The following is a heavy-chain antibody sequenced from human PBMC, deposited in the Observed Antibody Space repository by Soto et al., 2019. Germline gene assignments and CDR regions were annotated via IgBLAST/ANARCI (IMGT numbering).Heavy chain of an antibody. CDR3: ARDDAFQNENGFDI. J-gene: IGHJ3*02. V-gene: IGHV3-33*01. CDR1: GFTFSRYG. CDR2: IVSDGSNK. Sequence: GGSLTISCAASGFTFSRYGFHWVRQAPGKGLEWVAVIVSDGSNKYHADSVEGRFTISRDNSKDTLYLQMNSLRAEDTAVYYCARDDAFQNENGFDIWGQGTMVTGSS. D-gene: IGHD1-1*01.